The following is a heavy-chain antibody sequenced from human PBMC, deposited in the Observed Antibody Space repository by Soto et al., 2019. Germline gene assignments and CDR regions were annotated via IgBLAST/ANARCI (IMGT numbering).Heavy chain of an antibody. Sequence: EVQLVESGGDLVQPGGSLRLSCAASGFSFGSSWMTWVRQAPGKGLEWVANIKKDGSKINYLDSVRGRFTVSRENAKNCLYPEMNSLRAEDTALYYCARDVSPGSSSLYLDAFDIWGQGTMVTVSS. CDR1: GFSFGSSW. CDR3: ARDVSPGSSSLYLDAFDI. CDR2: IKKDGSKI. D-gene: IGHD6-13*01. J-gene: IGHJ3*02. V-gene: IGHV3-7*05.